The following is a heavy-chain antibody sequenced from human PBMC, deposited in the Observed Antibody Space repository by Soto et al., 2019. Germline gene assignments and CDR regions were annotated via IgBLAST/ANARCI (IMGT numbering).Heavy chain of an antibody. Sequence: PGGSLRLSCTASGFTFGDCAMSWFRQAPGKGLEWVGFIRSKAYGGTTESAASVKGRFTISRDDSKSIAYLQMNSLKTEDTAVYYCTIDRLYSSSWYGLGATDYWGQGTLVSV. CDR3: TIDRLYSSSWYGLGATDY. V-gene: IGHV3-49*03. D-gene: IGHD6-13*01. J-gene: IGHJ4*02. CDR2: IRSKAYGGTT. CDR1: GFTFGDCA.